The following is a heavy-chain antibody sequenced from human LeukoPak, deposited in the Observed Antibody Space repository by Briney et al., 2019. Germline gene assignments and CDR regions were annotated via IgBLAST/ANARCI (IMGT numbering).Heavy chain of an antibody. V-gene: IGHV4-34*01. J-gene: IGHJ5*02. D-gene: IGHD3-10*01. CDR3: ARDAYGSGSYYPRWFDP. Sequence: PSETLSLTCAVYGGSFSGYYWSWIRQPPGKGLEWVGEINHGGSTNYNPALKSRVTISVDTTKNQFSLKLSSVTAADTAVYYSARDAYGSGSYYPRWFDPWGQGTLATVSS. CDR1: GGSFSGYY. CDR2: INHGGST.